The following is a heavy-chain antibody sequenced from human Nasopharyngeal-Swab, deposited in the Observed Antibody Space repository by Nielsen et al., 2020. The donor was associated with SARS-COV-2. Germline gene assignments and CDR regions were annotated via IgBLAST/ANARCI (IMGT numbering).Heavy chain of an antibody. Sequence: ASVKVSCKASGYTFTSYGISWVRQAPGQGLEWMGWISAYNGNTNYAQKLQGRVTMTTDTSTSTAYMELRSLRSDDTAVYYCARGSRGYSGYEPTWLNYYYYAIDVWGQGTTVTVSS. CDR1: GYTFTSYG. D-gene: IGHD5-12*01. J-gene: IGHJ6*02. CDR3: ARGSRGYSGYEPTWLNYYYYAIDV. CDR2: ISAYNGNT. V-gene: IGHV1-18*01.